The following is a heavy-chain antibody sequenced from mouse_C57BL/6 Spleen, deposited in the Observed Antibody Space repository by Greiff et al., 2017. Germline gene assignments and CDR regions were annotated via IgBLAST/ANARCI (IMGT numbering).Heavy chain of an antibody. V-gene: IGHV5-4*01. CDR2: ISDVGSYT. CDR1: GLTFSSNA. J-gene: IGHJ4*01. Sequence: EVQRVESGGGLVKPGGSLKLSCAASGLTFSSNAMSWFRQTPEKRLEWVATISDVGSYTYYPDNVKGRFTISRDNAKNNLYLQMSHLKSEDTAMYYCARERDYGNYDAMDYWGQGTSVTVSS. D-gene: IGHD2-1*01. CDR3: ARERDYGNYDAMDY.